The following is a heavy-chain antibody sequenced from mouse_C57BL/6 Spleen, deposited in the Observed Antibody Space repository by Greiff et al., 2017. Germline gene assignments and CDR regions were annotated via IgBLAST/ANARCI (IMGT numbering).Heavy chain of an antibody. CDR2: IYPGDGDT. CDR1: GYAFSSYW. Sequence: VQLVESGAELVKPGASVKISCKASGYAFSSYWMNWVKQRPGKGLEWIGQIYPGDGDTNYNGKFKGKATLTADKSSSTAYMQLSSLTSEDSAVYFCARWGNYGVGDYWGQGTTLTVSS. J-gene: IGHJ2*01. D-gene: IGHD2-1*01. V-gene: IGHV1-80*01. CDR3: ARWGNYGVGDY.